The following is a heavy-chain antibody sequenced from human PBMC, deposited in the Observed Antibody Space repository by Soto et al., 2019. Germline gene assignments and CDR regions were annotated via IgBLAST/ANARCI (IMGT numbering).Heavy chain of an antibody. V-gene: IGHV3-23*01. CDR1: GFTFTSYA. CDR3: PNGDTTMTTDNYAMDA. J-gene: IGHJ6*02. Sequence: GGSLRPSCAVSGFTFTSYAMTWDRQAPGKGLEWVSAISGSGGSEFYADSVNGRFTISRDNSKNTLYLQMKSLRAEDTALYYCPNGDTTMTTDNYAMDALGQGNPDTVSS. CDR2: ISGSGGSE. D-gene: IGHD4-17*01.